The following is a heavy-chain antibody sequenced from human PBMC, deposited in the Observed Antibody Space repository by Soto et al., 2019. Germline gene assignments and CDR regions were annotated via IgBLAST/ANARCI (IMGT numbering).Heavy chain of an antibody. CDR2: INPNSGGT. D-gene: IGHD6-13*01. CDR1: GYTFTGYY. CDR3: ARSPFCGSSWSNYYYGMDV. J-gene: IGHJ6*02. Sequence: ASVKVSCKASGYTFTGYYMHWVRQAPGQGLEWMGWINPNSGGTNYAQKFQGWVTMTRDTSISTAYMELSRLRSDDTAVYYCARSPFCGSSWSNYYYGMDVWGQGTTVTVSS. V-gene: IGHV1-2*04.